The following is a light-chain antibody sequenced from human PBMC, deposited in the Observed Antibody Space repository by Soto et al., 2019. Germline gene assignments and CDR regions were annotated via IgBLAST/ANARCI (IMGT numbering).Light chain of an antibody. CDR1: RSNIGSNI. CDR3: AAWDDSLNGPV. V-gene: IGLV1-44*01. J-gene: IGLJ3*02. CDR2: STN. Sequence: QAVVTQPPSASGTPGQRVTISCSGGRSNIGSNIVNWYQQVTGTAPKLLIFSTNQRPSGVPARFSGSKSATSASLAISGLQSEDEANYYCAAWDDSLNGPVFGGGTKLTVL.